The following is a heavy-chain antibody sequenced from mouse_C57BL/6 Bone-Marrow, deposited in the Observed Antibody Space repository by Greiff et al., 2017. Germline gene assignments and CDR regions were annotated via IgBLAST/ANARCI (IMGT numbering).Heavy chain of an antibody. Sequence: VQLQQSGAELVRPGASVKLSCTASGFNFKDDYMHWVKQRPEQGLEWIGWIDPENGDTEYASKFQGKATITADTTSNTAYLQLSSLTSEDTAVYYCTAGGESSLFDYWGQGTTLTVSS. J-gene: IGHJ2*01. V-gene: IGHV14-4*01. D-gene: IGHD1-1*01. CDR1: GFNFKDDY. CDR3: TAGGESSLFDY. CDR2: IDPENGDT.